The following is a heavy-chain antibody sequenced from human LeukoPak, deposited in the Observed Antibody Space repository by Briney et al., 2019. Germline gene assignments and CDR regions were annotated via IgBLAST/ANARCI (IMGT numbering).Heavy chain of an antibody. Sequence: PSETLSLTCAVSGGSISSYYWSWIRQPAGKGLEWIGRIYITGSTSYNPSLKSRVTMSLDTSKNQFSLRLSSVAAADTAVYYCARRLRDGYHDDAFDIWGQGTMVTVSS. CDR3: ARRLRDGYHDDAFDI. V-gene: IGHV4-4*07. D-gene: IGHD5-24*01. CDR2: IYITGST. CDR1: GGSISSYY. J-gene: IGHJ3*02.